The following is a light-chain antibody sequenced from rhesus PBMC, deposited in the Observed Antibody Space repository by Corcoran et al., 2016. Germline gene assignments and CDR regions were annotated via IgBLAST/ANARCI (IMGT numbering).Light chain of an antibody. CDR1: QGISSY. CDR3: LQHNSYPLT. J-gene: IGKJ4*01. Sequence: DIQMTQSPSSLSASVGDTVTITCRASQGISSYLNWFQQKPGKAPKLLIYDASSLESGVPSRFSGSGAGTDFTRTIASLQPEDFAAYYCLQHNSYPLTFGGGTKVEIK. V-gene: IGKV1-28*03. CDR2: DAS.